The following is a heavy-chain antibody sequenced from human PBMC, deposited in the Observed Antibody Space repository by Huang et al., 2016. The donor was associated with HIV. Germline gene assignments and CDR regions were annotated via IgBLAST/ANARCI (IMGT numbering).Heavy chain of an antibody. CDR2: ISTTNGNT. CDR3: ARDPLDSGWGTNGRVFDV. V-gene: IGHV1-18*01. D-gene: IGHD6-19*01. Sequence: QVQLVQSGSEVKKHGASLTVSCKASGYTFSSYGITWVRQAPGQGLEWMGWISTTNGNTNHARKFQGRGTMTADTFRSTVYMELRSLTSDDTAVYYCARDPLDSGWGTNGRVFDVWGQGTMVTVSS. CDR1: GYTFSSYG. J-gene: IGHJ3*01.